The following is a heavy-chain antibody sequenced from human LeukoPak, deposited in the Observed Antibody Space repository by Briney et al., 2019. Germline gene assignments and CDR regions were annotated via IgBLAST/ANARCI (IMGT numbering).Heavy chain of an antibody. V-gene: IGHV3-74*01. Sequence: GGSLRLSCEASGFTFSTHWMHWVRQVPGKGLVWISRISNDVISTTSTSYADSVKGRFTISRDNAKNTLYLQMNSLRSDDTALYYCARAPISGSYSQYFYMDVWGKGTTVTISS. CDR1: GFTFSTHW. D-gene: IGHD3-10*01. CDR3: ARAPISGSYSQYFYMDV. J-gene: IGHJ6*03. CDR2: ISNDVISTTST.